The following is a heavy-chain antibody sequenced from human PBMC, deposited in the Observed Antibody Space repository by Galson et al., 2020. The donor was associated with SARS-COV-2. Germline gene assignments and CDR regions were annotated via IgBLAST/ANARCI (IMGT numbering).Heavy chain of an antibody. V-gene: IGHV1-24*01. D-gene: IGHD3-22*01. Sequence: DSVKVSCKVSGYTLTELSMHWVRQAPGKGLEWMGGFDPEDGETIYAQKFQGRVTMTEDTSTDTAYMELSSLRSEDTAVYYCATATPITMTGWFDPWGQGTLVTVSS. CDR2: FDPEDGET. J-gene: IGHJ5*02. CDR3: ATATPITMTGWFDP. CDR1: GYTLTELS.